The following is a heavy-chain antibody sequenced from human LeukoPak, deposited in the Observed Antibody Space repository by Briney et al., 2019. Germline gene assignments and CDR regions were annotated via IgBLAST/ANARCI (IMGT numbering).Heavy chain of an antibody. CDR3: ARGRPDTASQFDY. Sequence: GSSVKVSCKASGYTFTSYDINWVRQATGQGLEWMGWMNPNSGNTGYAQKFQGRVTMTRNTSISTAYMELSSLRSEDTAVYYCARGRPDTASQFDYWGQGTLVTVSS. V-gene: IGHV1-8*01. CDR1: GYTFTSYD. D-gene: IGHD5-18*01. J-gene: IGHJ4*02. CDR2: MNPNSGNT.